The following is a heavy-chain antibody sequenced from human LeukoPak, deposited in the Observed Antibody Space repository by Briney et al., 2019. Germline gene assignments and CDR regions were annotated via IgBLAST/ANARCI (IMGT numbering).Heavy chain of an antibody. V-gene: IGHV4-59*08. CDR1: GDSISGNY. Sequence: SETLSLTCTVSGDSISGNYWTWIRQPPGKGLEWIGYIYYSGSTNYNASLKSRVTISVDTSKNQFSLKLSSVTAADTAVYHCARLGDGDNLRYFDYWGQGTPVTVSS. J-gene: IGHJ4*02. CDR2: IYYSGST. D-gene: IGHD5-24*01. CDR3: ARLGDGDNLRYFDY.